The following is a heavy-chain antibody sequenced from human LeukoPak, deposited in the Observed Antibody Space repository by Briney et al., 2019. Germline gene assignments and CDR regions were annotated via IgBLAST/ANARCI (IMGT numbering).Heavy chain of an antibody. D-gene: IGHD2-21*01. CDR1: GGSISSSSYY. J-gene: IGHJ4*02. V-gene: IGHV4-39*01. CDR3: ARPVSAYCGGDCSDY. Sequence: SETLSLTCTVSGGSISSSSYYWGWIRQPPGKGLEWIGSIYYSGSTYYNPSLKSRVIISVDTSKNQFSLKLSSVTAADTAVYYCARPVSAYCGGDCSDYWGQGTLVTVSS. CDR2: IYYSGST.